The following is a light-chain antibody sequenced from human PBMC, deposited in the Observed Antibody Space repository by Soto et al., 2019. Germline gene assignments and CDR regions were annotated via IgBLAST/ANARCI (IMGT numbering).Light chain of an antibody. Sequence: DIQMTQSPSSLSASVGDRVTITCRASQDIVNYLAWYQQKPGKVPKLLIYAESTLQSGVPSRFSGSGSWTYFTLTISSLQPEDVATYYCQQYDSAPFTFGPGTKVYIK. CDR2: AES. CDR3: QQYDSAPFT. J-gene: IGKJ3*01. CDR1: QDIVNY. V-gene: IGKV1-27*01.